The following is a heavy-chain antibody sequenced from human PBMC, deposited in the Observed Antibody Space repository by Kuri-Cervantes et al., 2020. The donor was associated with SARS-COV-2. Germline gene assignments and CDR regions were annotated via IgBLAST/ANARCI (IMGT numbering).Heavy chain of an antibody. Sequence: GESLKISCAPSGFTFSRYAMSWVRQAPGKGLEWVSVIYSGGSTYYADSVKGRFTISRDNSKNTLYLQMNSLRAEDTAVYYCARERGLRGWFDPWGQGTLVTVSS. CDR1: GFTFSRYA. J-gene: IGHJ5*02. V-gene: IGHV3-53*01. CDR3: ARERGLRGWFDP. CDR2: IYSGGST.